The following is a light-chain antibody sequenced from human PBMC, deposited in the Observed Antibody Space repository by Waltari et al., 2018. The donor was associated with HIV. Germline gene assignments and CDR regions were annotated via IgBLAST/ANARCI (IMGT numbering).Light chain of an antibody. CDR2: RNN. J-gene: IGLJ2*01. CDR3: AAWDDSLSGVV. Sequence: QSVLTQPPSASGTPGQRVTISCSGSSSNIGSKYVYWYQQLPGTAPKLLIYRNNQRPSVVPDRFSGSKSGTSASLAISGLRSEDEADYYCAAWDDSLSGVVFGGGTKLTVL. CDR1: SSNIGSKY. V-gene: IGLV1-47*01.